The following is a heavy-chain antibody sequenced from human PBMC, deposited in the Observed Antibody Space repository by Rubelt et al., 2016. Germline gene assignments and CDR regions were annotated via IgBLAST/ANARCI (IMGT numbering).Heavy chain of an antibody. J-gene: IGHJ4*02. Sequence: QVQLQQWGAGLLKPSETLSLTCAVYGGSFSGYYWTWIRQPPGKGLEWIGEIIHSGSTNYNPSLKTRVTISVDTSKNQFSLNLMSVTAADTAVYYCARGDILTKQDFFDLWGQGTLVTVSS. D-gene: IGHD3-9*01. CDR2: IIHSGST. CDR3: ARGDILTKQDFFDL. V-gene: IGHV4-34*01. CDR1: GGSFSGYY.